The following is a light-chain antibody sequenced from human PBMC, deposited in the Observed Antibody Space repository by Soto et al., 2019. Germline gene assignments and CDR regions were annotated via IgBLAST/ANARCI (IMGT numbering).Light chain of an antibody. J-gene: IGLJ1*01. Sequence: SALTQPPSASGSTGQSVPIPCTGTSSDVGGYNYVSWYQQHPGKAPKLMIYEVSKRPSGVPDRFSGSKSDNTASLTVSGLQVENEADYYGSSYAGSNNLRVFGSGTTVTV. V-gene: IGLV2-8*01. CDR3: SSYAGSNNLRV. CDR1: SSDVGGYNY. CDR2: EVS.